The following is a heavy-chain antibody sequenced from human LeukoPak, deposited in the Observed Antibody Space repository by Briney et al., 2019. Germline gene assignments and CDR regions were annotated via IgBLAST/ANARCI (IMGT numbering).Heavy chain of an antibody. CDR2: INHSGST. Sequence: GSLRLSCAASGFTFSDYYMSWIRQAPGKGLEWIGEINHSGSTNYNPSLKSRVTISVDTSKNQFSLKLSSVTAADTAVYYCARLGVARGAFDIWGQGTMVTVSS. V-gene: IGHV4-34*01. CDR3: ARLGVARGAFDI. CDR1: GFTFSDYY. J-gene: IGHJ3*02. D-gene: IGHD3-16*01.